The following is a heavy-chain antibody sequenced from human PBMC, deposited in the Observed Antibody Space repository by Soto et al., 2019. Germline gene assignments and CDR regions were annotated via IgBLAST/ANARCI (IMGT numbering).Heavy chain of an antibody. J-gene: IGHJ5*02. CDR1: GYTFTSYD. V-gene: IGHV1-18*01. Sequence: ASVKVSCKASGYTFTSYDIRWVRQAPGQGLEWMGRISAYNGNTNYAQKLQDRVTMTTDTSTSTAYMELRSLRSDDTAVYYCAREGGTMGAGWFDPWSQGTLVTVSS. CDR3: AREGGTMGAGWFDP. D-gene: IGHD3-10*01. CDR2: ISAYNGNT.